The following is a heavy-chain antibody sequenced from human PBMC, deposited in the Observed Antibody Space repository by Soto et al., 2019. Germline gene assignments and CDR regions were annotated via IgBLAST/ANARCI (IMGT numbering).Heavy chain of an antibody. Sequence: GESLKISCKGSGYSFTSYWIGWVRQMPGKGLEWMGIIYPGDSDTRYGPSFQGQVTISADKSISTAYLQWSSLKASDTAMYYCARQYYDFWSGFDLYYYYGMDVWGQGTTVTVSS. CDR1: GYSFTSYW. V-gene: IGHV5-51*01. CDR2: IYPGDSDT. D-gene: IGHD3-3*01. CDR3: ARQYYDFWSGFDLYYYYGMDV. J-gene: IGHJ6*02.